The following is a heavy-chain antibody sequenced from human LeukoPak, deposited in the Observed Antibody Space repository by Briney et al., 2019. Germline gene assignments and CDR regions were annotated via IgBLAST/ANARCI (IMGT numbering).Heavy chain of an antibody. J-gene: IGHJ4*02. CDR2: ISSSSTI. Sequence: PGGSLRLSCAASGFTVSSNYMNWVRQAPGKGLEWASYISSSSTIYYADSVKGRFTISRDNAKNPLYLQMNSLRDEDTAVYYCARDYDYVWGSYRSLDYWGQGTLVTVSS. CDR3: ARDYDYVWGSYRSLDY. D-gene: IGHD3-16*02. CDR1: GFTVSSNY. V-gene: IGHV3-69-1*01.